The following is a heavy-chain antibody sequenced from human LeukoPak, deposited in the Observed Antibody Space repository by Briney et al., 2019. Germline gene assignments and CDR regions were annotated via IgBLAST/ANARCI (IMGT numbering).Heavy chain of an antibody. CDR1: GFTFDDYG. Sequence: PGGSLRLSCAASGFTFDDYGMSWVRQAPGKGLEWVSAISGSGGSTYYADSVKGRFTISRDNSKNTLYLQMNSLRAEDTAVYYCAKDSAIFGVVIIPLDYWGQGTLVTVSS. D-gene: IGHD3-3*01. V-gene: IGHV3-23*01. CDR3: AKDSAIFGVVIIPLDY. CDR2: ISGSGGST. J-gene: IGHJ4*02.